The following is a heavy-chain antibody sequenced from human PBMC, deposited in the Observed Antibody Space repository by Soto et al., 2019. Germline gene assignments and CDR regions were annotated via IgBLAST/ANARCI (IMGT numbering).Heavy chain of an antibody. D-gene: IGHD2-2*01. Sequence: GGSLRLSCAASGFTFSSYAMSWVRQAPGKGLEWVSAISGSGGSTYYADSVKGRFTISRDNSKNTLYLQMNSLRAEDTAVYYCAKAQTTIILVVTAAPPDAFDIWRQGTMVTVSS. V-gene: IGHV3-23*01. CDR1: GFTFSSYA. J-gene: IGHJ3*02. CDR3: AKAQTTIILVVTAAPPDAFDI. CDR2: ISGSGGST.